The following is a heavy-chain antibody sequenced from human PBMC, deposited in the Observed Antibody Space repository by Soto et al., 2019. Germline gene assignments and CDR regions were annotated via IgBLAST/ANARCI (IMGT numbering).Heavy chain of an antibody. J-gene: IGHJ4*02. D-gene: IGHD1-1*01. Sequence: EEQLVESGGGLVKPGGSLSLSCAASGFTFTNAWMNWVRQAPGKGLEWVGRMKSKTDGGTKDYAAPVKGRFTVSRDDSKNMLYLQMNSLKTEDTAVYYCATYKGGYWGQGTLVTGSS. CDR3: ATYKGGY. CDR1: GFTFTNAW. CDR2: MKSKTDGGTK. V-gene: IGHV3-15*07.